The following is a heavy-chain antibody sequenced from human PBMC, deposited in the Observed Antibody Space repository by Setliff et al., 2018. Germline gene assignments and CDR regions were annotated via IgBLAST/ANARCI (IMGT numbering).Heavy chain of an antibody. CDR3: ARDRGGTNPWFDF. D-gene: IGHD3-10*01. CDR2: IYNIGET. V-gene: IGHV3-20*04. Sequence: GSLRLSCAASGFTFDDYGMSWVRQAPGKGLEWVSVIYNIGETRYADSVKGRFTISRDKSKNTLYLHLSSLRVEDTATYYCARDRGGTNPWFDFWGQGTQVTVSS. CDR1: GFTFDDYG. J-gene: IGHJ5*01.